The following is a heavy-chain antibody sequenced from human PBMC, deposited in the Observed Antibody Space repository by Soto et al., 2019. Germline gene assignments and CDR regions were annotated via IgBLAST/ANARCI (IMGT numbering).Heavy chain of an antibody. J-gene: IGHJ6*03. D-gene: IGHD3-10*01. CDR2: IYYSGST. CDR1: GGSISSIIYY. Sequence: SDTLSLTCTVSGGSISSIIYYWGWIRQPPGKGLEWIGSIYYSGSTYYNPSLKSRVTISVDTSKNQFSLKLSSVTAADTAVYYCARHPMLVRGANYYYYYTDVWGKGTTVTVSS. V-gene: IGHV4-39*01. CDR3: ARHPMLVRGANYYYYYTDV.